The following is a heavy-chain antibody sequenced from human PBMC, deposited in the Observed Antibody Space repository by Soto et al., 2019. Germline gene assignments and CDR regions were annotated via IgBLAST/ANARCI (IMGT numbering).Heavy chain of an antibody. Sequence: QVQLVQSGAEVKKPGASVKVSCKASGYTFTSYGISWVRQAPGQGLEWMGWISAYNGNTNYAQKLQGRVTMTTDTSTSTAYMELRSRRSDDTDVYYCALVVPAAKYFDYWGQGPLVTVSS. V-gene: IGHV1-18*01. CDR3: ALVVPAAKYFDY. CDR2: ISAYNGNT. CDR1: GYTFTSYG. J-gene: IGHJ4*02. D-gene: IGHD2-2*01.